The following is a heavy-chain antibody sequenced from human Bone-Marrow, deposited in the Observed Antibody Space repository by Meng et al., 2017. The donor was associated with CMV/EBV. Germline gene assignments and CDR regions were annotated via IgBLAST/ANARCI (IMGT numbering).Heavy chain of an antibody. D-gene: IGHD3-10*01. CDR2: IRYDGSDE. Sequence: GGSLRLSCAASGFIFTNYGMHWVRQAPGKGLEWVAFIRYDGSDENYGDSVQGRLTISRDNSKNTVYLQMNSLRAEDTAVYYCATLGLSGYWGQGTLVTVSS. CDR3: ATLGLSGY. V-gene: IGHV3-30*02. J-gene: IGHJ4*02. CDR1: GFIFTNYG.